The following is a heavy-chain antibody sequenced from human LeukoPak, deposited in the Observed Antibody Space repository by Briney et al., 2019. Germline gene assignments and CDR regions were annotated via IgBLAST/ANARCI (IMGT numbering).Heavy chain of an antibody. CDR2: IGISSGNT. J-gene: IGHJ4*02. CDR1: GFSFSSYS. Sequence: GGSLRLSCAASGFSFSSYSMNWVRQAPGKGLEWISYIGISSGNTKYADSVKGRFTISGDKAKNSVYLQMNSLRVEDTAVYYCARDTKYAFDNWGQGTLVTVSS. CDR3: ARDTKYAFDN. D-gene: IGHD2-2*01. V-gene: IGHV3-48*01.